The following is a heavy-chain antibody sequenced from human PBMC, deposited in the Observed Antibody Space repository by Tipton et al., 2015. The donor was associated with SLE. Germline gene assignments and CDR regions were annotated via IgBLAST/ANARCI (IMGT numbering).Heavy chain of an antibody. CDR1: GGSISSYY. V-gene: IGHV4-59*08. D-gene: IGHD3-22*01. Sequence: TLSLTCTVSGGSISSYYWSWIRQPPGKGLEGIGNIYYSGSTNYNPSLKSRVTISVDTTKNPFSLKLSSVTAADMAVYYCARRLGSSGFDYWGQGTLVTVSS. J-gene: IGHJ4*02. CDR3: ARRLGSSGFDY. CDR2: IYYSGST.